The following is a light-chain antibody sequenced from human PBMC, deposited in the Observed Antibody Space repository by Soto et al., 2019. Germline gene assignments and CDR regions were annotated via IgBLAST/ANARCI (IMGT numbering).Light chain of an antibody. V-gene: IGLV1-40*01. CDR2: GNS. J-gene: IGLJ2*01. CDR1: SSNIGAGYD. Sequence: QSVLTQPPSVSGAPGQTVTISCTGSSSNIGAGYDVHWYQQLPGTAPKLLIYGNSNRPSGVPDRFSGSKSATTTSLAITGLHADDEADYYCRSYDTSLSTVVFGGGTKVTVL. CDR3: RSYDTSLSTVV.